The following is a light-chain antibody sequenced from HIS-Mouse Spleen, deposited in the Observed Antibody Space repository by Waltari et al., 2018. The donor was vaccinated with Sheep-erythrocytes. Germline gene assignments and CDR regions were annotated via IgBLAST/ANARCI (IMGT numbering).Light chain of an antibody. Sequence: AIQMTQSPSSLSASVGDRVTITCRASQGIRHDLGWYQQKPGKAPKPLIYAASSLQSGVPQRFSGSGSGTDFTLTISSLQPEDFATYYCLQDYNYPYTFGQGTKLEIK. J-gene: IGKJ2*01. CDR3: LQDYNYPYT. CDR1: QGIRHD. CDR2: AAS. V-gene: IGKV1-6*01.